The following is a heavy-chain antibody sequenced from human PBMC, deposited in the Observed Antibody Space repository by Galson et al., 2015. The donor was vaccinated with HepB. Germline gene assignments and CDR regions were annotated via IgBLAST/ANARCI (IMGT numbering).Heavy chain of an antibody. CDR3: ARGPYYYNSTTYWPHFDS. Sequence: SVKVSCKASGYIFTDYYMHWVRQAPGQGLEWMGRINPKSGGTNYAQNFQGRVTMTRDTSIGTAYMDLSSVGFEDTALYYCARGPYYYNSTTYWPHFDSWGQGTLVTVSS. CDR1: GYIFTDYY. V-gene: IGHV1-2*02. CDR2: INPKSGGT. D-gene: IGHD2/OR15-2a*01. J-gene: IGHJ4*02.